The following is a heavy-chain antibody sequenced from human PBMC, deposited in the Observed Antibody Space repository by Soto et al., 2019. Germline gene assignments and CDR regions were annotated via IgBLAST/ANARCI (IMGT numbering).Heavy chain of an antibody. D-gene: IGHD5-12*01. J-gene: IGHJ4*02. V-gene: IGHV3-23*01. CDR3: AKDQGIAVATILGTLFDY. Sequence: EVQLLESGGGLVQPGGSLRLSCAASGFTFSSYAMSWVRQAPGKGLEWVSAISGSGGSTYYADSVKGRFTISRDNSKNTLYLQMNSLRAEDTAVYYCAKDQGIAVATILGTLFDYWGQGTLVTVSS. CDR1: GFTFSSYA. CDR2: ISGSGGST.